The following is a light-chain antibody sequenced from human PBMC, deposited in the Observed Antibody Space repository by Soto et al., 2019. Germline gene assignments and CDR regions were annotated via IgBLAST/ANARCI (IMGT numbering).Light chain of an antibody. Sequence: EIVLTQSPGTLSLSPGERATLSCRASQSVSSSYLAWYQQKPGQAPRLLIYDAYNRVSGIPARFSGSGSGTEFTLTISSLQSEDFAVYYCQQYNNWPLTFGGGTKVDIK. CDR1: QSVSSSY. V-gene: IGKV3D-15*01. J-gene: IGKJ4*01. CDR2: DAY. CDR3: QQYNNWPLT.